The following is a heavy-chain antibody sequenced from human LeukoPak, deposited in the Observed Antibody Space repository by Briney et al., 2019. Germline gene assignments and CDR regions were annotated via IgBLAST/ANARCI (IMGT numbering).Heavy chain of an antibody. V-gene: IGHV3-30*02. Sequence: PGGSLRLSCAASGFTFSSYGMHWVRQAPGKGLEWVAFIRYDGSNKYYADSVKGRFTISRDNSKNTLYLQMNSLRAEDTAVYYCAKDNAPHCSGGSCYPTAIGYWGQGTLVTVSS. CDR1: GFTFSSYG. J-gene: IGHJ4*02. CDR3: AKDNAPHCSGGSCYPTAIGY. D-gene: IGHD2-15*01. CDR2: IRYDGSNK.